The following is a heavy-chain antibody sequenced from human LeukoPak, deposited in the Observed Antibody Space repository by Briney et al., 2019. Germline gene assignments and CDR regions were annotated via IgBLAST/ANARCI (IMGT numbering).Heavy chain of an antibody. D-gene: IGHD3-22*01. J-gene: IGHJ4*02. CDR3: ARGRPYYYDSSGYYRTHDY. CDR1: GGSFSGYY. CDR2: INHSGST. Sequence: SETLSLTCAVYGGSFSGYYWSWIRQPPGKGLEWIGEINHSGSTNYNPSLKSRVTISVDTSKNQFSLKLSSVTAADTAVHYCARGRPYYYDSSGYYRTHDYWGQGTLVTVSS. V-gene: IGHV4-34*01.